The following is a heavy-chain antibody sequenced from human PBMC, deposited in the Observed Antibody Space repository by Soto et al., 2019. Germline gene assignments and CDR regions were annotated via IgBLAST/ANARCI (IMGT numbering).Heavy chain of an antibody. CDR1: GGSFSDYY. Sequence: QVQLQQWGAGLLKPSETLSLTCAVYGGSFSDYYWTWIRQPPGKGLEWIGEINHSGSTNYNPSLKXRXTXXADTPKNQFSRKLSSVTAADSAVYSCARSVAGNDYWGQGTLVTVSS. J-gene: IGHJ4*02. CDR2: INHSGST. D-gene: IGHD6-19*01. V-gene: IGHV4-34*01. CDR3: ARSVAGNDY.